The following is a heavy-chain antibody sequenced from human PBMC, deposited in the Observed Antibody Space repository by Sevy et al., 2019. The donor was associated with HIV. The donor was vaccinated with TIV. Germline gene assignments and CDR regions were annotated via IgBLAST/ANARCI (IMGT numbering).Heavy chain of an antibody. V-gene: IGHV3-9*01. CDR1: GFTFDDYD. CDR3: AQRRSGSYSFDF. CDR2: ITWNSGII. D-gene: IGHD1-26*01. J-gene: IGHJ4*02. Sequence: GGSLRLSCVASGFTFDDYDMHWVRQVPGKGLEWVSSITWNSGIIGYADSVKGRFTISRDNAKKSLYLQMNSLRAEDTALYYCAQRRSGSYSFDFWGQGTLVTVSS.